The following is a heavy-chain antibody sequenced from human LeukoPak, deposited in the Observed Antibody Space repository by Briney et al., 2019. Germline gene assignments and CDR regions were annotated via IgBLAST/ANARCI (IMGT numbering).Heavy chain of an antibody. CDR2: IYPGDSDT. D-gene: IGHD1-26*01. CDR1: EYSFTNYW. CDR3: ATYARSYSKYFQH. V-gene: IGHV5-51*01. J-gene: IGHJ1*01. Sequence: GESLKISCKGFEYSFTNYWIGWVRQMPGKGLEWMGIIYPGDSDTRYSPSFQGQVTISADKSISTAYLQWSSLKASDTAMYFCATYARSYSKYFQHWGQGTLVTVSS.